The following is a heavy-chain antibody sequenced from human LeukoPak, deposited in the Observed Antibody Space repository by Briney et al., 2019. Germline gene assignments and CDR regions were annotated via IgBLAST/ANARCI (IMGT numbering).Heavy chain of an antibody. Sequence: GGSLRLSCVASGFTFSYYAMTWVRQAPGKGPEWVSGISWNSGGIGYADSVKGRFTISRDNAKNSLYLQMKSLRVEDTAFYYCAKDLTYSSTLPRPDYWGQGTLVTVSS. CDR3: AKDLTYSSTLPRPDY. CDR1: GFTFSYYA. V-gene: IGHV3-9*01. J-gene: IGHJ4*02. D-gene: IGHD5-18*01. CDR2: ISWNSGGI.